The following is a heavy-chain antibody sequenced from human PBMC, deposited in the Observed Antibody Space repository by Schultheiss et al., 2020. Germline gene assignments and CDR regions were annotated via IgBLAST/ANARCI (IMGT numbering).Heavy chain of an antibody. CDR1: GFTFSNAW. J-gene: IGHJ4*02. CDR2: IKSKTDGGTT. V-gene: IGHV3-15*01. CDR3: ARARGSGSSRYYFDY. D-gene: IGHD3-10*01. Sequence: GGSLRLSCAASGFTFSNAWMSWVRQAPGKGLEWVGRIKSKTDGGTTDYIAPVKGRFTISRDDSKNTLYLQMSSLKTEDTAVYYCARARGSGSSRYYFDYWGQGTLVT.